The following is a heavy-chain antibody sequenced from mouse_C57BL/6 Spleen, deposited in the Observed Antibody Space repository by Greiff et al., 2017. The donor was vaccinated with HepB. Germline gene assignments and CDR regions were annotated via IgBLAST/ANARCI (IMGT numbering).Heavy chain of an antibody. CDR1: GYAFTNYF. J-gene: IGHJ4*01. V-gene: IGHV1-54*01. CDR3: ARGPYGSSYGGAMDY. Sequence: QVQLQQSGAELVRPGTSVKVSCKASGYAFTNYFIEWVKQRPGQGLGWIGVINPGSGGTNYNEKFKGKVTLAADKSSSTAYMQLSSLTSEDSAVYFSARGPYGSSYGGAMDYWGQGTSVTVSS. D-gene: IGHD1-1*01. CDR2: INPGSGGT.